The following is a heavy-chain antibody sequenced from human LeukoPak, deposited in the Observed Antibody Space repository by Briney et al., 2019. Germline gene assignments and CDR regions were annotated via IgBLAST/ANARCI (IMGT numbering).Heavy chain of an antibody. J-gene: IGHJ3*02. CDR3: ARGPNTGYCSSTSCYAFDI. D-gene: IGHD2-2*01. CDR2: MNPNSGNT. CDR1: GYTFTSYD. V-gene: IGHV1-8*01. Sequence: ASVKVSCKASGYTFTSYDINWVRQATGQGLEWMGWMNPNSGNTGYAQKFQGRVTMTRNTSISTAYMELSSLRSEDTAVYYCARGPNTGYCSSTSCYAFDIWGQGTMVTVSS.